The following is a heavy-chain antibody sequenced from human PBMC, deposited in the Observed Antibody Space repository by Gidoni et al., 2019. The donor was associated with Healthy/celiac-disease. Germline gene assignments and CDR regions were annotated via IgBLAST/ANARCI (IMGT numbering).Heavy chain of an antibody. Sequence: QLQLQQSGPGLWKPSETLSLTCAVAGGSTSSSSYYWGWLRQPPGKGLEWIGGSYYSGSTYYDPALKSRFTISVDTSKNQFSLKLSSVTAADTAVYYCARLLVDTAWWFDPWGQGTLVTVSS. J-gene: IGHJ5*02. CDR3: ARLLVDTAWWFDP. CDR1: GGSTSSSSYY. D-gene: IGHD5-18*01. V-gene: IGHV4-39*01. CDR2: SYYSGST.